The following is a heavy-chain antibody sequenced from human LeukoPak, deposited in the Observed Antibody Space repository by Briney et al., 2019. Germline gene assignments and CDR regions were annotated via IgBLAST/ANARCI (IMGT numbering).Heavy chain of an antibody. J-gene: IGHJ4*02. CDR3: VRDPSEAADFFFDS. Sequence: SETLSLTCTVSHYFISDGAFWGWIRQPPGKGLEWVANVNHRGITFYNPSLESRVAISVDTSKNQFFLRVTSVTAADTATYYCVRDPSEAADFFFDSWGQGTLVTVSS. D-gene: IGHD2-21*02. CDR2: VNHRGIT. CDR1: HYFISDGAF. V-gene: IGHV4-38-2*02.